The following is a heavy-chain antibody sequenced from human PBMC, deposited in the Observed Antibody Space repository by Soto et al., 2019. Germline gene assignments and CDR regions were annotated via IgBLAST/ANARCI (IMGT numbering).Heavy chain of an antibody. J-gene: IGHJ4*02. CDR1: GFTFSSYS. D-gene: IGHD3-3*01. CDR2: ISSSSSYI. CDR3: AREGDRYYDFWSGSLAH. V-gene: IGHV3-21*01. Sequence: GGSLRLSCAASGFTFSSYSMNWVRQAPGKGLEWVSSISSSSSYIYYADSVKGRFTISRDNAKNSLYLQMNSLRAEDTAVYYCAREGDRYYDFWSGSLAHWGQGTLVTVSS.